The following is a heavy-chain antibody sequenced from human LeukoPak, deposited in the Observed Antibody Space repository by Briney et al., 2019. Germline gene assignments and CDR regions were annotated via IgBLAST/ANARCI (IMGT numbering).Heavy chain of an antibody. V-gene: IGHV4-59*01. J-gene: IGHJ4*02. D-gene: IGHD6-19*01. CDR3: ARETGSGWSAFDY. CDR1: GGSISRYY. CDR2: ISYSGST. Sequence: PSETLSLTCTVSGGSISRYYWSWIRQPPGKGLEWIGYISYSGSTNYNPSLKSRVTISVDTSKNQFSLKLSSVTAADTAVYYCARETGSGWSAFDYWGQGTLVTVSS.